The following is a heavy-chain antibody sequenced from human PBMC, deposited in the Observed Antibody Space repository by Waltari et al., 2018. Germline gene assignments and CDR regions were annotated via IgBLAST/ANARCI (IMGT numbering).Heavy chain of an antibody. Sequence: QVQLQESGPGLVKPSQTLSLTCTVSGGSISSGSYYWSWIRQPAGKGLEWLGRIYTSGSTNYNPSLKSRVTISVDTSKNQFSLKLSSVTAADTAVYYCARERGGEGYCSSTSCQRAMGIDYWGQGTLVTVSS. CDR2: IYTSGST. D-gene: IGHD2-2*01. CDR3: ARERGGEGYCSSTSCQRAMGIDY. J-gene: IGHJ4*02. V-gene: IGHV4-61*02. CDR1: GGSISSGSYY.